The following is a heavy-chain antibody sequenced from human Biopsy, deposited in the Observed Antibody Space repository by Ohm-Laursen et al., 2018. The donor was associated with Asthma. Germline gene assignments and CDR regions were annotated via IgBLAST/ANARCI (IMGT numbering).Heavy chain of an antibody. J-gene: IGHJ4*02. V-gene: IGHV4-39*01. CDR3: ARHWDWGSFFDY. CDR2: ISYTGSA. D-gene: IGHD7-27*01. Sequence: GTLSLTCTVSGGSMSSSSYYWGWIRQPPGKGLEWMGSISYTGSAYHNPPLKSRITISVNTYKNHFSLKLSSVTAADTAVYYCARHWDWGSFFDYWGQGTPVTVSS. CDR1: GGSMSSSSYY.